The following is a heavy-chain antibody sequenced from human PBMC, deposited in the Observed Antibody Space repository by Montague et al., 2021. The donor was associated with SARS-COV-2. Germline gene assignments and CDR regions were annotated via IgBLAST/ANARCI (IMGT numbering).Heavy chain of an antibody. CDR2: INHSGRT. J-gene: IGHJ2*01. Sequence: SETLSLTCAVYGVSFSGYYRSWIRQAPGKGLEWIGEINHSGRTNXXPSPKSRVTISVDTSTNQFSLNLNSVTAADTAVYYCTRGPVFSNSWYSLPTLDQRPSWYFDLWGRGTLVIVSS. V-gene: IGHV4-34*01. D-gene: IGHD6-13*01. CDR3: TRGPVFSNSWYSLPTLDQRPSWYFDL. CDR1: GVSFSGYY.